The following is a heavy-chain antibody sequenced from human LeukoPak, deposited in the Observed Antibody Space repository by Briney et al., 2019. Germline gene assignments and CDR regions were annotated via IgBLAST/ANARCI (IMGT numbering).Heavy chain of an antibody. J-gene: IGHJ4*02. CDR3: AREGRSSTPGY. CDR2: IYTTGST. D-gene: IGHD2-15*01. V-gene: IGHV4-4*07. CDR1: GGSISSYY. Sequence: SETLSLTCNVSGGSISSYYWTWIRQSAGKGLEWIGRIYTTGSTNYDPSLKSRVTMSIDTSKSQFSLNLTSVTAADTAVYYCAREGRSSTPGYWGQGSLVTVSS.